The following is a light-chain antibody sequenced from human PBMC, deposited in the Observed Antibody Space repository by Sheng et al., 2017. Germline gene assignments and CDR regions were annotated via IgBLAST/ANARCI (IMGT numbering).Light chain of an antibody. V-gene: IGKV3-20*01. CDR3: QQYFSYPRT. Sequence: EIVLTQSPGTLSLSPGERATLSCRASQSVSSSYLAWYQQKPGQAPRLLIYGASSRATGIPDRFSGSGSGTEFTLTISSLQSEDFATHYCQQYFSYPRTFGQGTKVEVK. CDR2: GAS. J-gene: IGKJ1*01. CDR1: QSVSSSY.